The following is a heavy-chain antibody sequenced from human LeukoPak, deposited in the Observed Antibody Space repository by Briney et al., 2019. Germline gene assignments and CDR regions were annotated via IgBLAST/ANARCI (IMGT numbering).Heavy chain of an antibody. CDR2: IGAYNGNT. Sequence: ASVKVSCKASGYTFTSYGISWVRQAPGQGLEWMGWIGAYNGNTNYAQKLQGRVTMTTDTSTSTAYMELRSLRSDDTAVYYCARDRVVPAANDAFDIWGRGTMVTVSS. CDR3: ARDRVVPAANDAFDI. V-gene: IGHV1-18*01. CDR1: GYTFTSYG. J-gene: IGHJ3*02. D-gene: IGHD2-2*01.